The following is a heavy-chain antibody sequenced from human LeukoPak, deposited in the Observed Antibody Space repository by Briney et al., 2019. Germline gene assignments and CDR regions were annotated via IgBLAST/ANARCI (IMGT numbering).Heavy chain of an antibody. CDR2: IYPGDSDT. Sequence: GESLKISCKGSGYSFTSYWIGWVRQMPGKGLEWMGTIYPGDSDTRYSPSFQGQVTISADKSISTAYLQWSSLKASDTAMYYCAAAWYYDFWSGFPKAGFDYWGQGTLVTVSS. CDR3: AAAWYYDFWSGFPKAGFDY. V-gene: IGHV5-51*01. J-gene: IGHJ4*02. CDR1: GYSFTSYW. D-gene: IGHD3-3*01.